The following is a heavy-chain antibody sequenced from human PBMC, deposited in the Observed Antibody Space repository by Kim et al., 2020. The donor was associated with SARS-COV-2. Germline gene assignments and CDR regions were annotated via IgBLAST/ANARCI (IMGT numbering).Heavy chain of an antibody. CDR2: VSTYDADT. J-gene: IGHJ3*02. Sequence: ASVKVSCKASGYAFSNFGISWVRQAPGQGLEWMGWVSTYDADTNYAQNIQGRVTMTTDTSTTTAYMELRSLRSDDTAVYYCARDRGYSADTFDIWGQGTM. D-gene: IGHD5-18*01. CDR3: ARDRGYSADTFDI. V-gene: IGHV1-18*01. CDR1: GYAFSNFG.